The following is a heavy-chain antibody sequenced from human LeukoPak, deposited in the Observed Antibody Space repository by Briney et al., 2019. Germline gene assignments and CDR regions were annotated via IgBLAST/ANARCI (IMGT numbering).Heavy chain of an antibody. CDR3: ARIPYSYSYSSSWYVDY. V-gene: IGHV4-59*01. Sequence: SETLSLTCTVSGGSISSYYWSWIRQPPGKGLEWIGYIYYSGSTNYNPSLKSRVTISVDTSKNQFSLKLSSVTAADTAGYYCARIPYSYSYSSSWYVDYWGQGTLVTVSS. D-gene: IGHD6-13*01. J-gene: IGHJ4*02. CDR1: GGSISSYY. CDR2: IYYSGST.